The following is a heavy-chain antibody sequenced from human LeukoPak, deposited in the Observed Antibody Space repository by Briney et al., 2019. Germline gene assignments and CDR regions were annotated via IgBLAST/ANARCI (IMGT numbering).Heavy chain of an antibody. Sequence: GGSLRLSCAASGFTFSSYAMSWVRQAPGKGLEWVSAISGSGGSTYYADSVKGRFTIFRDNSKNTLYLQMNSLRAEDTAVYNCAKFVNYGNYYYYYYMDVWGKGTTVTVSS. J-gene: IGHJ6*03. V-gene: IGHV3-23*01. CDR3: AKFVNYGNYYYYYYMDV. CDR1: GFTFSSYA. CDR2: ISGSGGST. D-gene: IGHD3-10*01.